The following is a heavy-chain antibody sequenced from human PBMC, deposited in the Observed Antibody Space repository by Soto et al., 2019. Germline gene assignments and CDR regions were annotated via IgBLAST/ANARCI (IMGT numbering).Heavy chain of an antibody. CDR3: ASKLRNYYYGMDV. CDR1: GGSISSGDYY. V-gene: IGHV4-30-4*01. CDR2: IYYSGST. Sequence: SETLSLTCTVSGGSISSGDYYWSWIRQPPGKGLEWIGYIYYSGSTYYNPSLKSRVSISVDTSKNQVSLKLSSVTAADTAVYYCASKLRNYYYGMDVWGQGTTVTVSS. J-gene: IGHJ6*02. D-gene: IGHD1-7*01.